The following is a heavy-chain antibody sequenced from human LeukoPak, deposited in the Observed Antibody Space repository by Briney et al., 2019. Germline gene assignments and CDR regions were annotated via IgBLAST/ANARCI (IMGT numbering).Heavy chain of an antibody. D-gene: IGHD6-6*01. Sequence: GGSLRLSCAASGFTFSSNGMHWVRQAPGKGLECVAFIQNDGNNKKYADSVKGRFTISRDNSKNTLYLQMNSLRAEDAAVYYCARDWGTSSLYLVNWGQGTLVTVSS. V-gene: IGHV3-30*02. CDR2: IQNDGNNK. J-gene: IGHJ4*02. CDR1: GFTFSSNG. CDR3: ARDWGTSSLYLVN.